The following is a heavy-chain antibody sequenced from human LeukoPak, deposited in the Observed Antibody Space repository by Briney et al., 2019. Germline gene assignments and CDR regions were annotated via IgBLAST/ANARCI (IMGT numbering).Heavy chain of an antibody. CDR3: AKSPHSSSWYGSEYFQH. CDR1: GFTFSSYA. CDR2: ISGSGGST. J-gene: IGHJ1*01. V-gene: IGHV3-23*01. D-gene: IGHD6-13*01. Sequence: GGSLRLSCAASGFTFSSYAMSWVRQAPGKGLEWVSAISGSGGSTYYADSVKGRFTISRDNSKNTLYLQMNSLRVEDTAVYYCAKSPHSSSWYGSEYFQHWGQGTLVTVSS.